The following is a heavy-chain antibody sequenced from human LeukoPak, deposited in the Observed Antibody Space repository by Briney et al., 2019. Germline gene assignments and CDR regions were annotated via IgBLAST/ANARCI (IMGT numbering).Heavy chain of an antibody. CDR2: ISGSGGST. V-gene: IGHV3-23*01. CDR1: GFTFSSYG. J-gene: IGHJ6*03. Sequence: GXTLRXXCAASGFTFSSYGMSWVRQAPGKGLEWVSAISGSGGSTYYADSVKGRFTISRDNAKNSLYLQMNSLRAEDTAGYYCXXXXXXXXGXXYXYYYYYMDVWGKGTTVTVSS. CDR3: XXXXXXXXGXXYXYYYYYMDV.